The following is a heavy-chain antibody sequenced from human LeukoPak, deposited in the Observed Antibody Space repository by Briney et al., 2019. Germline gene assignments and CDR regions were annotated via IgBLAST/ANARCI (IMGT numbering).Heavy chain of an antibody. Sequence: PGGSLGFSCAASGFTFSSYAMNWVRHAPGKGLEWVSAISGSGDSTNYADSVKGRFTISRDKSKTTLYLQMNSLRAEDTAVYYCARADSSGDYYSQFKYWGQGTLVTVSS. D-gene: IGHD3-22*01. CDR2: ISGSGDST. CDR1: GFTFSSYA. V-gene: IGHV3-23*01. J-gene: IGHJ4*02. CDR3: ARADSSGDYYSQFKY.